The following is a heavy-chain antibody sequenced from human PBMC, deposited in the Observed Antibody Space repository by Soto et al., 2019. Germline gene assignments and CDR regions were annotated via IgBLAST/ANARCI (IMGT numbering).Heavy chain of an antibody. CDR2: INGGNGNT. D-gene: IGHD3-9*01. V-gene: IGHV1-3*01. CDR1: GYTFTNYA. CDR3: ARETGYYTYYFDY. Sequence: ASVKVSCKASGYTFTNYAIHWVRQAPGQRLEWMGLINGGNGNTKYSQNFQGRVTITRDASASTAYMDLSSLTSEDTAVYYCARETGYYTYYFDYWGQGTLVTVSS. J-gene: IGHJ4*02.